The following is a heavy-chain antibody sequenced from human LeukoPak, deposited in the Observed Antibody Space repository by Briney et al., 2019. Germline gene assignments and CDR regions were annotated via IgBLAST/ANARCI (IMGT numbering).Heavy chain of an antibody. Sequence: ASVKVSCKASGGTFSSYAISWVRQAPGQGLEWMGGIIPIFGTANYAQKFQGRVTITADKSTSTAYMELSSLRSEDTAVYYCASRPSSIAARPFNYWGQGTLVTVSS. CDR1: GGTFSSYA. CDR2: IIPIFGTA. D-gene: IGHD6-6*01. J-gene: IGHJ4*02. CDR3: ASRPSSIAARPFNY. V-gene: IGHV1-69*06.